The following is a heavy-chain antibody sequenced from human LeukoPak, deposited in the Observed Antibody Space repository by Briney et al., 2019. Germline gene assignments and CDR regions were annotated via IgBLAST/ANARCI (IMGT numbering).Heavy chain of an antibody. V-gene: IGHV4-61*02. CDR3: ARGAPSDY. CDR1: GGSISSGSISSYY. CDR2: IYTSGTT. J-gene: IGHJ4*02. Sequence: PSETLSLTCTVSGGSISSGSISSYYWSWVRQPAGKGLEWIGRIYTSGTTNYNPSLNSRVTMSVDTSKNQFSLKLNSVTAADTAVYYCARGAPSDYWGQGTLVTVSS.